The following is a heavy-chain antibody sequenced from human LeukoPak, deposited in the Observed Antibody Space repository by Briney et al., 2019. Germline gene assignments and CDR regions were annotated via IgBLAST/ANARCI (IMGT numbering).Heavy chain of an antibody. D-gene: IGHD3-3*01. Sequence: ATVKISCKVSGYTFTDYYMHWVQQAPGKGLERMGLVDPEDGETICAEKFQGRVTITADTSTDTAYMELSSLRSEDTAVYYCARVLRFLEWPFDYWGQGTLVTVSS. V-gene: IGHV1-69-2*01. CDR2: VDPEDGET. CDR3: ARVLRFLEWPFDY. J-gene: IGHJ4*02. CDR1: GYTFTDYY.